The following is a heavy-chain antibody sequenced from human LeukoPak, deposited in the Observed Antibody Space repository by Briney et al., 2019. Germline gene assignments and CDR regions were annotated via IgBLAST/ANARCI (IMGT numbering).Heavy chain of an antibody. J-gene: IGHJ4*02. Sequence: GGSLRLSCAASGFTFSSYAMSWVRRAPGKGLEWVSAISGSGGSTYYADSVKGRFTISRDNSKNTLYLQMNSLRAEDTAVYYCAKDGWAFGEQWNRYYFDYWGQGTLVTVSS. CDR2: ISGSGGST. CDR1: GFTFSSYA. CDR3: AKDGWAFGEQWNRYYFDY. V-gene: IGHV3-23*01. D-gene: IGHD3-10*01.